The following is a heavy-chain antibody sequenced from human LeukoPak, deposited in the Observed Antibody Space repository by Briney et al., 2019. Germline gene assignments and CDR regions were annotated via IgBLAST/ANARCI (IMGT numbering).Heavy chain of an antibody. V-gene: IGHV3-23*01. Sequence: RGSLRLSCAASGFTFRSYSMNWVRQAPGKGLEWVSSISGSGGSTYYADSVKGRFTISRDNSKNALYLQMNSLRAEDTAVYYCAKDHRIVVVPAALDYWGQGTLVTVSS. CDR3: AKDHRIVVVPAALDY. CDR2: ISGSGGST. J-gene: IGHJ4*02. D-gene: IGHD2-2*01. CDR1: GFTFRSYS.